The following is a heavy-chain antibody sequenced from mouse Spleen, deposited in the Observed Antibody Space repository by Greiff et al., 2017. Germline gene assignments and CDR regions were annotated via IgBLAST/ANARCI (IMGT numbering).Heavy chain of an antibody. Sequence: EVKLVESGGGLVKPGGSLKLSCAASGFTFSSYAMSWVRQTPEKRLEWVATISSGGSYTYYPDSVKGRFTISRDNAKNTLYLQMSSLRSEDTAMYYCARHYRYDGFDYWGQGTTLTVSS. V-gene: IGHV5-9-3*01. CDR3: ARHYRYDGFDY. J-gene: IGHJ2*01. CDR1: GFTFSSYA. CDR2: ISSGGSYT. D-gene: IGHD2-14*01.